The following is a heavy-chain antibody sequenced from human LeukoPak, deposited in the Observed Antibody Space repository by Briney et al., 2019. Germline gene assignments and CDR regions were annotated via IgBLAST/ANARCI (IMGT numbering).Heavy chain of an antibody. CDR1: GFTFSSYA. J-gene: IGHJ4*02. CDR3: AKGPSPVLGGGSYFDY. Sequence: GGSLRLSCAASGFTFSSYAMSWVRQAPGKGLEWVSVISGSGINTYYADSVKGRFTISRDNSKNTFSLQMNSLRVEDTAVYYCAKGPSPVLGGGSYFDYWGQGTLVTVSS. V-gene: IGHV3-23*01. D-gene: IGHD3-16*01. CDR2: ISGSGINT.